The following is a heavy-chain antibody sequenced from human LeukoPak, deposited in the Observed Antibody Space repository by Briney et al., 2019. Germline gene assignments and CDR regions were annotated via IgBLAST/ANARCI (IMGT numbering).Heavy chain of an antibody. D-gene: IGHD6-13*01. J-gene: IGHJ4*02. CDR1: GGSLSSGGYY. CDR3: ARHLGSSSWYPLYY. V-gene: IGHV4-61*08. Sequence: SETLSLTCTVSGGSLSSGGYYWSWIRQHPGKGLEWIGYIYYSGSTNYNPSLKSRVTISVDTSKNQFSLKLSSVTAADTAVYYCARHLGSSSWYPLYYWGQGTLVTVSS. CDR2: IYYSGST.